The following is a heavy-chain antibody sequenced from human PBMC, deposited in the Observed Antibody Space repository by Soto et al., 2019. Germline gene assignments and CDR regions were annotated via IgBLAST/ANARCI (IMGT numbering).Heavy chain of an antibody. J-gene: IGHJ4*02. D-gene: IGHD3-3*01. Sequence: GGSLRLSCTASGFTFGDYAMSWFRQAPGKGLEWVGFIRSEAYGGTTEYAASVKGRFTISRDDSKSIAYLQMNSLKTEDTAVYYCTLAYDFWSGYYTYWGQGTLVTVSS. CDR1: GFTFGDYA. CDR2: IRSEAYGGTT. V-gene: IGHV3-49*03. CDR3: TLAYDFWSGYYTY.